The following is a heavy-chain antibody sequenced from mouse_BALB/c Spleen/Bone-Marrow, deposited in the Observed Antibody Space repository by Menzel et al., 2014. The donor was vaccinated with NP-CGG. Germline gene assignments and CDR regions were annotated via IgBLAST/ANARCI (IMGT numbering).Heavy chain of an antibody. J-gene: IGHJ2*01. CDR1: GYAFSIYW. Sequence: QVQLKESGAELVRPGSSVKISCKASGYAFSIYWMNWVKQRPGQGLEWIGQIYPGDDDTDYNGKFKGKATLTADISSSTAYMQLNSLTSEDSAVYFCARGGISIDYWGQGTTLTVSS. V-gene: IGHV1-80*01. CDR2: IYPGDDDT. CDR3: ARGGISIDY.